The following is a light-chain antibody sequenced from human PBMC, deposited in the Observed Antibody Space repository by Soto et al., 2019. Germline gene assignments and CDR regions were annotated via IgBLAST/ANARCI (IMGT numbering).Light chain of an antibody. Sequence: QSVLTQPASVSGSPGQSITISCTGTSSDVGGYNYVSWYQQHPGKAPKFMIYDVSTRPSGVSNRFSGSKSGNTASLTISGLHAEDEADYYCSSYTTSNTRQIVFGTGTKLTVL. V-gene: IGLV2-14*01. CDR3: SSYTTSNTRQIV. CDR1: SSDVGGYNY. CDR2: DVS. J-gene: IGLJ1*01.